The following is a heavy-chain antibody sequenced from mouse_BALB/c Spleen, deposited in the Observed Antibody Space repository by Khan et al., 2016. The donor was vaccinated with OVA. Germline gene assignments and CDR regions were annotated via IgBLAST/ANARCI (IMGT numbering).Heavy chain of an antibody. V-gene: IGHV5-9-3*01. CDR2: ISSGGDNI. CDR1: GFTFSTYA. D-gene: IGHD1-1*01. Sequence: EVELVESGGDLVMPGGSLKLSCSASGFTFSTYAMSWVRQTPEKRMEWVATISSGGDNIYYPDSVKERFTIYRANAKNTLYLQMSSLGSEYTAIYHCARHNYGPFAYWRQGTLVPVSA. CDR3: ARHNYGPFAY. J-gene: IGHJ3*01.